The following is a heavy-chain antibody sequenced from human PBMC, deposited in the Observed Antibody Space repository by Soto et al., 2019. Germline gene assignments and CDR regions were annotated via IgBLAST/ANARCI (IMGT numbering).Heavy chain of an antibody. J-gene: IGHJ4*02. CDR1: GFTFSTYG. CDR3: ARAVGPYDY. Sequence: QVQLVESGGGVVQPGRSLRLSCAASGFTFSTYGIHWVRQAPGKGLEWVAVIWHDGSNKYYADSVKGRFTISRDNSKSTLYLQMDSLRAEDTAVYYCARAVGPYDYWGQRTLVTVSS. D-gene: IGHD1-26*01. V-gene: IGHV3-33*01. CDR2: IWHDGSNK.